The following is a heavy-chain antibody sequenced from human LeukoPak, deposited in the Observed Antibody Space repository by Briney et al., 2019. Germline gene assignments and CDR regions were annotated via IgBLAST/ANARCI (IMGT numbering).Heavy chain of an antibody. CDR2: ISWDGGST. Sequence: GGSLRLSCAASGFTFDDYAMHWVRQAPGKGLEWVSLISWDGGSTYYADSVKGRFTISRDNSKNSLYLQMNSLRAEDTALYYCAKAYYYDSSGYYFPLDYWGQGTQVTVSS. V-gene: IGHV3-43D*03. D-gene: IGHD3-22*01. J-gene: IGHJ4*02. CDR3: AKAYYYDSSGYYFPLDY. CDR1: GFTFDDYA.